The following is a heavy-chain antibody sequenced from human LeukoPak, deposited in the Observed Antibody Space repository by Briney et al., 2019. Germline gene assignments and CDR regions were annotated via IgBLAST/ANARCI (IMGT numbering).Heavy chain of an antibody. CDR3: ARSGTGAQQTSFDY. D-gene: IGHD1-14*01. J-gene: IGHJ4*02. CDR2: INPNSGGT. CDR1: GYTFTGPY. Sequence: GASVTVSCKASGYTFTGPYMHWVRQAPGQGLEGMGWINPNSGGTNYAQKFQGRVTVPRDTSISTAYMELSRLTSDDTAVYYCARSGTGAQQTSFDYWGQGTLATVSS. V-gene: IGHV1-2*02.